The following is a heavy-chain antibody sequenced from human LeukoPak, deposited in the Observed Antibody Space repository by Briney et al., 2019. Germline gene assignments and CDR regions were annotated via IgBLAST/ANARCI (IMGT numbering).Heavy chain of an antibody. Sequence: PGGSLRLSCVASGFTFGSHAMNWVRQAPGKGLEWVSSISRNSLYMYYADSLKGRFTISRDNAKNSLYLQTDSLSAEDTAVYYCARDKVGHDFWSGYSDFWGQGTLVTVSS. CDR1: GFTFGSHA. D-gene: IGHD3-3*01. CDR3: ARDKVGHDFWSGYSDF. CDR2: ISRNSLYM. V-gene: IGHV3-21*06. J-gene: IGHJ4*02.